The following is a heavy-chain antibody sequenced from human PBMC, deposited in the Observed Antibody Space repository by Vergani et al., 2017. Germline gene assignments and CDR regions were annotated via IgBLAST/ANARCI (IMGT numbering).Heavy chain of an antibody. CDR3: ARLXGRDSSGSKYFDY. CDR2: IHPADSDT. D-gene: IGHD3-22*01. Sequence: EVQLVQSGAEVKKPGESLNISCQISGYSFTNYWIGWVRQMPGKGLEWMGIIHPADSDTRYSPSFQGQVTISDDKSISTAYLQRSSLRASDSAMYYCARLXGRDSSGSKYFDYWGQGTLVTVSS. J-gene: IGHJ4*02. CDR1: GYSFTNYW. V-gene: IGHV5-51*01.